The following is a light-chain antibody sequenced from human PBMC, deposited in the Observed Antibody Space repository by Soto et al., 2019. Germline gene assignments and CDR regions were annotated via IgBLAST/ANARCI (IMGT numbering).Light chain of an antibody. J-gene: IGKJ2*01. CDR1: QSVSSN. CDR2: GAS. Sequence: EIVMTQSPATLSVAPGEKATLSCMASQSVSSNLAWYQQKLGQAPRLLIYGASTRATGIPARFSGSGSGTEFTLTISSLQSEDFAVYYCQQYNNWPPHTFGQGTKLEIK. CDR3: QQYNNWPPHT. V-gene: IGKV3-15*01.